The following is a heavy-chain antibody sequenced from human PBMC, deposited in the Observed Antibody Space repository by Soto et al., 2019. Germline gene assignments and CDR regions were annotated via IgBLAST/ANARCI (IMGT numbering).Heavy chain of an antibody. CDR1: GVSISSGGYS. V-gene: IGHV4-30-2*01. D-gene: IGHD3-22*01. J-gene: IGHJ4*02. CDR3: ARHAPLQYYYDSSGYPNHFDY. CDR2: IYHSGST. Sequence: SETLSLTCAVSGVSISSGGYSWSWIRQPPGKGLEWIGYIYHSGSTYYNPSLKSRVTISVDTSKNQFSLKLSSVTAADTAVYYCARHAPLQYYYDSSGYPNHFDYWGQGTLVTVSS.